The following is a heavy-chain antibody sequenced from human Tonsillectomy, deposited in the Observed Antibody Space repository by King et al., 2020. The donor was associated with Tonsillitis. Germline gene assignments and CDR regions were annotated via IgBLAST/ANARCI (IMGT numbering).Heavy chain of an antibody. J-gene: IGHJ4*02. CDR3: ARESGYSGYELLGALVY. V-gene: IGHV3-33*08. Sequence: QLVQSGGGVVQPGGSLRLSCAASGVTFSSFGMHWVRQAPGKGLEWVAVIWYDGSNKFYADSVKGRFTISRDHSKNMLYLQMNSLRAADTAVYYCARESGYSGYELLGALVYGGQGSLVTVSS. CDR2: IWYDGSNK. D-gene: IGHD5-12*01. CDR1: GVTFSSFG.